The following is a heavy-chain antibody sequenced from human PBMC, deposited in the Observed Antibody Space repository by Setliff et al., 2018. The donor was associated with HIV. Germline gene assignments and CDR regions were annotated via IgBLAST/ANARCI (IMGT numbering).Heavy chain of an antibody. CDR1: GFGFSSYS. J-gene: IGHJ4*02. CDR2: MTSRSSTI. CDR3: ARVRLYNTALDY. Sequence: GGSLRLSCAASGFGFSSYSMNWVRQAPGKGLEWLSYMTSRSSTIYYADSVQGRFTISRDIAENSLHLQMNSLRAEDTAVYYCARVRLYNTALDYWGQGTLVTVSS. V-gene: IGHV3-48*01. D-gene: IGHD3-3*01.